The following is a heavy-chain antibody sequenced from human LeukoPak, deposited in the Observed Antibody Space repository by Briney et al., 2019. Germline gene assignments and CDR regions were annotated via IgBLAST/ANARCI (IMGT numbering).Heavy chain of an antibody. J-gene: IGHJ5*02. CDR3: ARGVAAAGIRPGWFDP. Sequence: QPGGSLRLSCAASGFTLNDYYVSWIRQAPGKGLEWVANIKQDGSEKYYVDSVKGRFTISRDNAKNSLYLQMNSLRAEDTAVYYCARGVAAAGIRPGWFDPWGQGTLVTVSS. V-gene: IGHV3-7*01. CDR1: GFTLNDYY. D-gene: IGHD6-13*01. CDR2: IKQDGSEK.